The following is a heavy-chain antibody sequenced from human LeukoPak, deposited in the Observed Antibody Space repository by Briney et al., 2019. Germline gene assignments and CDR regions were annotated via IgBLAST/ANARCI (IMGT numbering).Heavy chain of an antibody. CDR1: GFTFSDHY. CDR2: IYNSASNT. CDR3: ARGHYGLDV. J-gene: IGHJ6*02. V-gene: IGHV3-11*01. Sequence: GGSLRLSCAASGFTFSDHYMSWIRQTPGKGLEWVSYIYNSASNTYYADSVKGRFTISRDNAKNVLYLHMNNLRVEDTAVYYCARGHYGLDVWGQGTTVTVSS.